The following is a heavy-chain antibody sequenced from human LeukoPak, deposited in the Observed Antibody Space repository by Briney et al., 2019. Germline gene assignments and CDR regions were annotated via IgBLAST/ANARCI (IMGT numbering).Heavy chain of an antibody. Sequence: SETLSLTCTVSGGSISSYYWSWIRQPPGKGLEWIGYIYYSGSTNYNPSLKSRVTISVDTSRNQFSLKLSSVTAADTAVYYCARRPAFLGYCSSTSCYENWFDPWGQGTLVTVSS. D-gene: IGHD2-2*01. CDR2: IYYSGST. V-gene: IGHV4-59*08. CDR1: GGSISSYY. CDR3: ARRPAFLGYCSSTSCYENWFDP. J-gene: IGHJ5*02.